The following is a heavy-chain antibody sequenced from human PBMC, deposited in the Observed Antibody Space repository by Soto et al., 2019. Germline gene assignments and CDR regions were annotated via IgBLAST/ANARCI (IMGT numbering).Heavy chain of an antibody. J-gene: IGHJ4*02. CDR3: ARRENSNNWHLDH. D-gene: IGHD6-13*01. Sequence: QVQLQESGPGLVKPSETLSLTCTVSGGSISSYYWSWIRQPPGKGLEWIGYIQYSGSSNYNPSLKSRVSISVDRSKNQLSLKLSSVTAADTAVYYCARRENSNNWHLDHWGQGTLVTVSS. CDR2: IQYSGSS. V-gene: IGHV4-59*08. CDR1: GGSISSYY.